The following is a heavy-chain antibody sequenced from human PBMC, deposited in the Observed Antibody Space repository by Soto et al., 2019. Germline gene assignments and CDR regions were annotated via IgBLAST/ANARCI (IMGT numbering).Heavy chain of an antibody. CDR1: GFTFSSYA. D-gene: IGHD6-19*01. CDR3: ARLSSVWYFDY. CDR2: ISGSGGST. Sequence: EVQLLESGGGLVQPGGYLRLSCAASGFTFSSYAMNWVRQAPGKGLEWVSVISGSGGSTYYADSVKGRFTISRDNSKNTLYLQMNSLRAEDTAVYYCARLSSVWYFDYWGQGTLATVSS. V-gene: IGHV3-23*01. J-gene: IGHJ4*02.